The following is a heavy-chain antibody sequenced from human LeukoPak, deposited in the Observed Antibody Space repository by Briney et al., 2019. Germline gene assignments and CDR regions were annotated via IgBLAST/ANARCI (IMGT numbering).Heavy chain of an antibody. D-gene: IGHD3-10*01. CDR2: TDTSGNYI. CDR1: VFTFSNYG. J-gene: IGHJ3*02. Sequence: GGSLRLSRKASVFTFSNYGMNWVRKAPGKGLEWVSFTDTSGNYIYYGDSVKGRFTISRDNAKNLVFLQMNGLRAEDTAVYYCARGRSITLLRGVAMSDGFDIWGQGAMVAVSS. CDR3: ARGRSITLLRGVAMSDGFDI. V-gene: IGHV3-21*01.